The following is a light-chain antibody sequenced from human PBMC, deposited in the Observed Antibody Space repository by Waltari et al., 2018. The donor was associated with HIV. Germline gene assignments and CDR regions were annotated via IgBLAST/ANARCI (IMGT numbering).Light chain of an antibody. CDR2: EVS. V-gene: IGLV2-23*02. J-gene: IGLJ2*01. CDR3: CSYVSNVI. CDR1: SSDVATYKL. Sequence: QSALTQPASVSGSPGQSITISCTRTSSDVATYKLVSWYQQHPGKAPKLMIYEVSKRPSGVSERFAGSKSGDTASRTISGLQAEDEADYYCCSYVSNVIFGGGTKLTVL.